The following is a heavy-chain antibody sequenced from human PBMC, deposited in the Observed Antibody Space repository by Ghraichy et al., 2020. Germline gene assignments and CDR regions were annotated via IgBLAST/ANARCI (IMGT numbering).Heavy chain of an antibody. Sequence: SCAASGFTFSSNGMHWVRQAPGKGLEWVAVISYDGSNKYYADSVKGRFTISRDNSKNTLYLQMNSLRAEDTAVYYCAKAIPYYYYGMDVWGQGTTVTVSS. CDR2: ISYDGSNK. CDR1: GFTFSSNG. J-gene: IGHJ6*02. V-gene: IGHV3-30*18. D-gene: IGHD2-2*02. CDR3: AKAIPYYYYGMDV.